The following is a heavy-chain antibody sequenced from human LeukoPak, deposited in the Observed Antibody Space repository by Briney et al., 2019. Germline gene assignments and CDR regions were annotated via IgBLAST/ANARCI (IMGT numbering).Heavy chain of an antibody. Sequence: GGSLRLSCAASGFTFDDYAMHWVRQAPGKGLEWVSLISGDGGSTYYADSVKGRFTISRDNSKNSRYLQMNSLRTEDTALYYCAKPSWGYSYGFIDYWGQGTLVTVSS. V-gene: IGHV3-43*02. J-gene: IGHJ4*02. D-gene: IGHD5-18*01. CDR1: GFTFDDYA. CDR2: ISGDGGST. CDR3: AKPSWGYSYGFIDY.